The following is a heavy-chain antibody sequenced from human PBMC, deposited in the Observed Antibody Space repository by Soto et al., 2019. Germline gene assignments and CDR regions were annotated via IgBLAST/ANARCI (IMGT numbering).Heavy chain of an antibody. CDR1: GYTFTSYA. V-gene: IGHV1-3*01. J-gene: IGHJ6*03. Sequence: ASVKVSCKASGYTFTSYAMHWVRQAPGQRLEWMGWINAGNGNTKYSQKFQGRVTITTDTSTSTAYMELSRLRSDDTAVYYCARSVPDYGDYESLEREDYDMDVWGKGTTVTVSS. CDR2: INAGNGNT. CDR3: ARSVPDYGDYESLEREDYDMDV. D-gene: IGHD4-17*01.